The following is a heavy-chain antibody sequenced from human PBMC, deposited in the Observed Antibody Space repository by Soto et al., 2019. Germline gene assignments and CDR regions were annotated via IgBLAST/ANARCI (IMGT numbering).Heavy chain of an antibody. J-gene: IGHJ5*02. Sequence: SETLSLTCTVSGGSISSYYWSWIRQPPGKGLEWIGYIYHSGSTYYNPSLKSRVTISVDRSKNQFSLKLSSVTAADTAVYYCAREPDRWGQGTLVTVSS. V-gene: IGHV4-59*12. CDR1: GGSISSYY. CDR2: IYHSGST. CDR3: AREPDR.